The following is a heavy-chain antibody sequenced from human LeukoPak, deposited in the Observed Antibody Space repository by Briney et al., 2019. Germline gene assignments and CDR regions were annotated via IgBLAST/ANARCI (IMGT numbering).Heavy chain of an antibody. J-gene: IGHJ4*02. CDR2: IYHFGST. CDR1: GGAISTNGYY. D-gene: IGHD2/OR15-2a*01. Sequence: SETLSLTCTVSGGAISTNGYYWGWIRQPPGMGLEWVGSIYHFGSTYYNASLKSRVTMSVDTSENQFSLRLISVTAADTAVYYCAGLLADKRGFGYWGQGTLVSVSS. CDR3: AGLLADKRGFGY. V-gene: IGHV4-39*01.